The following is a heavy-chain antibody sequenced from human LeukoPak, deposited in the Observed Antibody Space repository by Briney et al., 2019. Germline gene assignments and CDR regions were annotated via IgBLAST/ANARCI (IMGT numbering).Heavy chain of an antibody. D-gene: IGHD3-16*01. J-gene: IGHJ3*02. Sequence: PSETLSLTCTVSGGSISNYYWSWIRQPPGKGLEWIGYIHYSGSTNYNPSLKSRVTISVDTSKNQFSLKLSSVTAADTAVYYCARFMQAFDIWGQGTMVTVSS. CDR3: ARFMQAFDI. V-gene: IGHV4-59*12. CDR1: GGSISNYY. CDR2: IHYSGST.